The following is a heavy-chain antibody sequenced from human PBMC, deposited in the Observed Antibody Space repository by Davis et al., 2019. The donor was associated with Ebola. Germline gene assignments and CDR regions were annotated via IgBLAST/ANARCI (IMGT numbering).Heavy chain of an antibody. CDR3: GITIFGVVIH. J-gene: IGHJ4*02. V-gene: IGHV3-7*03. CDR2: IKQDGSEK. D-gene: IGHD3-3*01. Sequence: GESLKISCAASGFTFSSYWMSWVRQAPGKGLEWVANIKQDGSEKYYVDSVKGRFTISRDNAKNSLYLQMNSLRAEDTAVYYCGITIFGVVIHWGQGTLVTVSS. CDR1: GFTFSSYW.